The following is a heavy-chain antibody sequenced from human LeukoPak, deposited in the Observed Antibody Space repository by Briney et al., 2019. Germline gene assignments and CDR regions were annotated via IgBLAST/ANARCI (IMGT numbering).Heavy chain of an antibody. CDR1: GYTFTSYG. CDR2: ISAYNGNT. CDR3: GRDSVGIVGATRAVFDY. Sequence: ASVKVSCKASGYTFTSYGISWVRQAPGQGLEWMGWISAYNGNTNYAQKLQGRVTMTTDTPTNTAYMEMRSLRSDDTAVYYCGRDSVGIVGATRAVFDYWGQRTLVTVSS. V-gene: IGHV1-18*01. D-gene: IGHD1-26*01. J-gene: IGHJ4*02.